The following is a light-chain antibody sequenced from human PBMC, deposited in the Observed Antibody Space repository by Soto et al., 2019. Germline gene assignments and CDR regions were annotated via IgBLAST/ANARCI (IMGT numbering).Light chain of an antibody. J-gene: IGKJ1*01. Sequence: DIQMTQSPSSLSASVGDRVTITCRASQSISSYLNWYQQKPGKAPKLLIYAASSLQSGVPSRFSGSGSGTDFTLTISSLQPEEVATDYCQQSYSTPRTFGQGTKVDIK. CDR2: AAS. V-gene: IGKV1-39*01. CDR3: QQSYSTPRT. CDR1: QSISSY.